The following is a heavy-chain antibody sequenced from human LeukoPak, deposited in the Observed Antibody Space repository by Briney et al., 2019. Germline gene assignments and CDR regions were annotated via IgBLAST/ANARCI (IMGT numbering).Heavy chain of an antibody. CDR3: ARARKDQLLYYFDY. Sequence: SETLSLTCTVSGGSISSYYWSWIRQPPGKGLEWIGYIYYSGSTNHNPSLKSRVTISVDTSKNQFSLKLSSVTAADTAVYYCARARKDQLLYYFDYWGQGTLVTVSS. CDR2: IYYSGST. V-gene: IGHV4-59*01. D-gene: IGHD2-2*01. J-gene: IGHJ4*02. CDR1: GGSISSYY.